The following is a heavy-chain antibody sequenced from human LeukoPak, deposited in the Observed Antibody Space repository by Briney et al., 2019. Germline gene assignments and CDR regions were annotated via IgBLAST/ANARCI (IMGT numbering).Heavy chain of an antibody. D-gene: IGHD1-26*01. J-gene: IGHJ3*02. Sequence: QPGGSLRLSCAASGFTFSSYWMHWVRQAPGKGLVWVSRINSDGSSTSYADSVKGRFTISRDNAKNTLYLQMNSLRAEDTAVYYCASTYSGSYGDAFDIWGQGTMVTVSS. CDR3: ASTYSGSYGDAFDI. CDR1: GFTFSSYW. V-gene: IGHV3-74*01. CDR2: INSDGSST.